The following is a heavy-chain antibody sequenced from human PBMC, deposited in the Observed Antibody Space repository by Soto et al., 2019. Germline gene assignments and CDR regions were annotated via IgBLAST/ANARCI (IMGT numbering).Heavy chain of an antibody. Sequence: QVQVVQSGAEVKKPGSSVKVSCKVSGGIFTNNAISWVRQAPGQGLEGLGGVIPLFDTAYYAQIFRGRLRISADGATTTAYMELSGLKSADTAVYFCATGGHNDGYNFYHGMDVWGQGTTVTVS. CDR3: ATGGHNDGYNFYHGMDV. J-gene: IGHJ6*02. CDR1: GGIFTNNA. D-gene: IGHD5-18*01. V-gene: IGHV1-69*01. CDR2: VIPLFDTA.